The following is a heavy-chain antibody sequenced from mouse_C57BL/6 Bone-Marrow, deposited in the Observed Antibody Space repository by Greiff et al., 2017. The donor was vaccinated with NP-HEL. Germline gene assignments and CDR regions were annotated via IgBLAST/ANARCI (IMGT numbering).Heavy chain of an antibody. J-gene: IGHJ4*01. V-gene: IGHV1-72*01. D-gene: IGHD1-1*01. CDR2: IDPNSGGT. CDR3: ARSGATCCTVVDPYAMDY. Sequence: QVQLQQPGAELVKPGASVKLSCKASGYTFTSYWMHWVKQRPGRGLEWIGRIDPNSGGTKYNEKFKSKATLTVDKPSSTAYMQLSSLTSEASAVDYCARSGATCCTVVDPYAMDYWGQGTSVTVSS. CDR1: GYTFTSYW.